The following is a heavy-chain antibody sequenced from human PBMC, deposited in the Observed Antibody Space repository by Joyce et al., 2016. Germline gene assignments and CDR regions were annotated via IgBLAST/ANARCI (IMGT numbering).Heavy chain of an antibody. J-gene: IGHJ4*02. CDR2: ISTYNGNA. CDR1: GYTFTNYG. D-gene: IGHD1-26*01. V-gene: IGHV1-18*01. Sequence: QVQLVQSGAEVQKPGASVKVSCKTSGYTFTNYGLSWVRQAPGQGLEWMGRISTYNGNADYAPKFQGRVTMTRDTSTSTAYMELRSLRSDDTAVYYCAGSVVGATIDYWGQGTLVTVSS. CDR3: AGSVVGATIDY.